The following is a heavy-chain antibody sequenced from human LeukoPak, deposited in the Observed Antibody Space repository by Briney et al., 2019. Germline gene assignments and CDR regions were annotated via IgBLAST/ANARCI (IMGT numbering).Heavy chain of an antibody. CDR1: GGSFSGYY. CDR3: ARGRGYYYGSGYKTYYFDY. V-gene: IGHV4-34*01. D-gene: IGHD3-10*01. Sequence: PSETLSLTCAVYGGSFSGYYWSWIRQPPGQGLEWIGEINHSGSTNYNPSLKSRVTISVDTSKNQFSLKLSSVSAADTAVYYCARGRGYYYGSGYKTYYFDYWGQGTLVTVSS. CDR2: INHSGST. J-gene: IGHJ4*02.